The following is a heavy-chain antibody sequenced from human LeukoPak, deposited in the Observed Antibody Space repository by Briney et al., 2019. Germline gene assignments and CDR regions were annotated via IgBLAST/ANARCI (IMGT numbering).Heavy chain of an antibody. CDR2: ISYDGSNK. J-gene: IGHJ3*02. CDR3: AKVMRGGYDILTGYSKGDAFDI. CDR1: GFTFSSYA. V-gene: IGHV3-30-3*01. D-gene: IGHD3-9*01. Sequence: PGGSLRLSCAASGFTFSSYAMHWVRQAPGKGLEWVAVISYDGSNKYYADSVKGRFTISRDNSKNTLYLQMNSLRAEDTAVYYCAKVMRGGYDILTGYSKGDAFDIWGQGTMVTVSS.